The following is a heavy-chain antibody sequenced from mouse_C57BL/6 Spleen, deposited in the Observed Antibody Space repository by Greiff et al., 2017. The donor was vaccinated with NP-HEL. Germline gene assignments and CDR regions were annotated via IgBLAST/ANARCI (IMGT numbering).Heavy chain of an antibody. J-gene: IGHJ3*01. V-gene: IGHV1-82*01. CDR3: ARGGDYGSPFAY. Sequence: VQLQQSGPELVKPGASVKISCKASGYAFSSSWMNWVKQRPGKGLEWIGRIYPGDGDTNYNGKFKGKATLTADTSSSTAYMQLSSLTSEDSAVYVCARGGDYGSPFAYWGQGTLVTGSA. CDR2: IYPGDGDT. CDR1: GYAFSSSW. D-gene: IGHD1-1*01.